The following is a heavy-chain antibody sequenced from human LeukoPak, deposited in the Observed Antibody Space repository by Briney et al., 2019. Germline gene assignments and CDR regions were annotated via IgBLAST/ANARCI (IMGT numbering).Heavy chain of an antibody. D-gene: IGHD3-22*01. CDR3: AREVDYDSSGYYYVSPPYYFDY. CDR1: GFTFSSYA. J-gene: IGHJ4*02. V-gene: IGHV3-30*04. CDR2: ISYDRSNK. Sequence: PGGSLRLSCAASGFTFSSYAMHWVRQAPGKGLEWVAVISYDRSNKYYADSVKGRFTISRDNSKNTLYLQMNSLRAEDTAVYYCAREVDYDSSGYYYVSPPYYFDYWGQGTLVTVSS.